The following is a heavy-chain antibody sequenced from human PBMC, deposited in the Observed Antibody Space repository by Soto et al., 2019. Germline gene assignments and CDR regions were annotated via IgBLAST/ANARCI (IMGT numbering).Heavy chain of an antibody. V-gene: IGHV3-21*01. D-gene: IGHD3-10*01. Sequence: EVQLVESGGGLVKPGGTLRLSCAASGFTFRSYSMNWVRQAPGKGLEWVSSISSTGTYIYYVDSVKGRFTISRDNANNSLYLQMNSLRAEDTAVYYCTRDGSASLNSGIFQTYYDYWGQGTLVTVSS. CDR1: GFTFRSYS. J-gene: IGHJ4*02. CDR2: ISSTGTYI. CDR3: TRDGSASLNSGIFQTYYDY.